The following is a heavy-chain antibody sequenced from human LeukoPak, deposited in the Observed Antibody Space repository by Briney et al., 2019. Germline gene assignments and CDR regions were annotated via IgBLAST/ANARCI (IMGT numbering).Heavy chain of an antibody. CDR3: AKVVEVEVAAYWYFDL. V-gene: IGHV3-23*01. CDR2: ISGSGGST. J-gene: IGHJ2*01. D-gene: IGHD6-19*01. CDR1: GFTFSSYA. Sequence: GGSLRLSCAASGFTFSSYAMSWVRQAPGKGLEWVSAISGSGGSTYYADSVKGRFTISRDNSKNTLYLQMNSLRAEDTAVYYCAKVVEVEVAAYWYFDLWGRGTLVTVSS.